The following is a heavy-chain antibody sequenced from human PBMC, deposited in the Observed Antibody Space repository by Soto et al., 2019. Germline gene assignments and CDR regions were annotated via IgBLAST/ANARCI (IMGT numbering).Heavy chain of an antibody. J-gene: IGHJ5*02. Sequence: QVHLVESGGGVVQPGRSLRLSCAASGFTLSSYAMHWLRQAPGKGLEWVAVVSDDGNSKYYADSVKGRFTISRDTSKNTLDLQMRSLRTEDTAVYYCASPSSLGGTYCFDPWGQGTLVTVSS. D-gene: IGHD2-15*01. CDR1: GFTLSSYA. CDR3: ASPSSLGGTYCFDP. CDR2: VSDDGNSK. V-gene: IGHV3-30-3*01.